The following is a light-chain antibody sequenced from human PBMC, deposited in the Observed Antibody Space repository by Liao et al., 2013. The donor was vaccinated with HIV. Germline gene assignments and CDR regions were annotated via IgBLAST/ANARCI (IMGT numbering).Light chain of an antibody. J-gene: IGLJ1*01. Sequence: SYELTQPPSVSVSPGQTASITCSGDKLGEKYACWYQQKPGQSPVLVIYQDTKRPSGIPERFSGSNSGNTATLTISRTQAMDEADYYCQAWDSRTAVFGTGTKVTVL. V-gene: IGLV3-1*01. CDR3: QAWDSRTAV. CDR1: KLGEKY. CDR2: QDT.